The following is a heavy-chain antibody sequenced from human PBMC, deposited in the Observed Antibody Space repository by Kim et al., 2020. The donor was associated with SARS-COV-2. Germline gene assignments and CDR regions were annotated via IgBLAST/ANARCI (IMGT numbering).Heavy chain of an antibody. CDR2: IYYNGST. D-gene: IGHD3-10*01. V-gene: IGHV4-39*01. CDR1: GGSISTSAYF. J-gene: IGHJ6*02. CDR3: AGREYVSGGYWGGSYYNGLDV. Sequence: SETLSLTCTVSGGSISTSAYFWGWIRQPPGKGLEWIGAIYYNGSTYFNPSLRSRVTIFLDTSKTQFSLKLRSVTAADTAVYSCAGREYVSGGYWGGSYYNGLDVWGQGTTVTVSS.